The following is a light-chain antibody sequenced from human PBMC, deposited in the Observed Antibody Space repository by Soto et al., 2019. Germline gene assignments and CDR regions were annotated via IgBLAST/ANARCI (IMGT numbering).Light chain of an antibody. V-gene: IGKV1-39*01. CDR3: QQSYSSQKVT. CDR1: QSISNY. CDR2: AAI. Sequence: DIQMTQSPSSLSASVGDRVTITCRASQSISNYLNWYQQKPGKAPNLLIYAAISLQSGVPSRFSGSGSGTHFTLTISSLQPEDFATYYCQQSYSSQKVTSGQGTRLEIK. J-gene: IGKJ5*01.